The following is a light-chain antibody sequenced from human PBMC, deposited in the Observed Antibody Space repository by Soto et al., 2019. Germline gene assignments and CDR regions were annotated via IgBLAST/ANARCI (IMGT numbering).Light chain of an antibody. Sequence: EIVMTQSPATLSVSPGERATLSCMASQSVSSNLAWYQQKPGQAPRLLIHGASTRATGIPARFSGSGSGTEFTLTISSLQSEDFAVYYCQQYNNWPPYTFGQGTKLEIK. CDR3: QQYNNWPPYT. CDR2: GAS. V-gene: IGKV3-15*01. J-gene: IGKJ2*01. CDR1: QSVSSN.